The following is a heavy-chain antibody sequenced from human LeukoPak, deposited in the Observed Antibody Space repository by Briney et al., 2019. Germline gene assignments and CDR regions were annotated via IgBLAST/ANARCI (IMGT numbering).Heavy chain of an antibody. CDR3: ARVQWLVPGY. CDR1: GGSFSGYY. Sequence: SETLSLTCAVYGGSFSGYYWSWIRQLPGKGLEWIGEINHSGSTNYNPSLKSRVTISVDTSKNQFSLKLSSVTAADTAVYYCARVQWLVPGYWGQGTLVTVSS. CDR2: INHSGST. J-gene: IGHJ4*02. D-gene: IGHD6-19*01. V-gene: IGHV4-34*01.